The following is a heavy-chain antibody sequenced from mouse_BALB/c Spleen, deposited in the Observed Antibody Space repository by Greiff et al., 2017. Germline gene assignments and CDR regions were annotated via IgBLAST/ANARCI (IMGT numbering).Heavy chain of an antibody. V-gene: IGHV5-12-1*01. CDR1: GFAFSSYD. CDR3: ARRYGYDGYFDD. CDR2: ISSGGGST. J-gene: IGHJ2*01. D-gene: IGHD2-2*01. Sequence: EVKLMESGGGLVKPGGSLKLSCAASGFAFSSYDMSWVRQTPEKRLEWVAYISSGGGSTYYPDTVKGRFTISRDNAKNTLYLQMSSLKSEDTAMYYCARRYGYDGYFDDWGQGTTLTVSS.